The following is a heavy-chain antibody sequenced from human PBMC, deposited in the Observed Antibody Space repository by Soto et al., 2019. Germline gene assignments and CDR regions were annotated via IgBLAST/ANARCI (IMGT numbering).Heavy chain of an antibody. CDR3: AKGAWLDY. J-gene: IGHJ4*02. CDR2: IRISGGTT. CDR1: GFTFSDYY. V-gene: IGHV3-23*01. Sequence: GGSLRLSCAASGFTFSDYYMNWIRQAPGKGLEWVSVIRISGGTTYYADSVKGRFTISRDNSKDTLFLQMNSLRVEDTAVYYCAKGAWLDYWGQGTLVTVSS.